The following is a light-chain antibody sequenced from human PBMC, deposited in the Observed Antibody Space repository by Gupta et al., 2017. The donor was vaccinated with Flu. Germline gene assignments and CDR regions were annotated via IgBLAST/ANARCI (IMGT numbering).Light chain of an antibody. CDR3: QSYDSSLSGWV. J-gene: IGLJ3*02. CDR1: SSDIGAGND. CDR2: GNN. V-gene: IGLV1-40*01. Sequence: SVLTQPPSVSGAPGQRVTIPCTGSSSDIGAGNDVHWYRQLPGTAPKLLIDGNNNRPSGVPDRFSGSKSGSSASLAITGLQAEDEADYYCQSYDSSLSGWVFGGGTKLTVL.